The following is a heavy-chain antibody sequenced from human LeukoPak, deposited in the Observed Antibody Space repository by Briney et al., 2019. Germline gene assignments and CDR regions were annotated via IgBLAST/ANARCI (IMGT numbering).Heavy chain of an antibody. CDR3: ARDPFRGVDY. J-gene: IGHJ4*02. CDR2: IYTSGST. CDR1: GGSISSGSYY. D-gene: IGHD3-16*01. V-gene: IGHV4-61*02. Sequence: SETLSLTCTVSGGSISSGSYYWSWIRQPAGKGLEWIGRIYTSGSTNYNPSVKSHVTISVHTAKNQFSLKLSSVTAADTAVYYCARDPFRGVDYWGQGTLVSVSS.